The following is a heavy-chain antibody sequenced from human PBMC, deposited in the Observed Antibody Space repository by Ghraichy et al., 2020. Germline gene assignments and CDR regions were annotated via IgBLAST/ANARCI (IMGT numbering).Heavy chain of an antibody. CDR2: IYYSGST. CDR3: ARLHRNLEYDFWSGYQFDY. J-gene: IGHJ4*02. Sequence: ESLNISCTVSGGSISSSSYYWGWIRQPPGKGLEWIGSIYYSGSTYYNPSLKSRVTISVDTSKNQFSLKLSSVTAADTAVYYCARLHRNLEYDFWSGYQFDYWGQGTLVTVSS. CDR1: GGSISSSSYY. D-gene: IGHD3-3*01. V-gene: IGHV4-39*01.